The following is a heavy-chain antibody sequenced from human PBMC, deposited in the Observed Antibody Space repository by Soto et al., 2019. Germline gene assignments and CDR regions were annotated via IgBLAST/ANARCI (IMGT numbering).Heavy chain of an antibody. V-gene: IGHV1-46*01. J-gene: IGHJ6*02. CDR2: INPSGGST. CDR3: ARESYLGTYYYYGMDV. D-gene: IGHD3-16*02. Sequence: ASVKVSCKASGYTFTSYYMHWVRQAPGQGLEWMGIINPSGGSTSYAQKFQGRVTMTRDTSTSTVYMELSSLRSEDTAVYYCARESYLGTYYYYGMDVWGQGTTVTVSS. CDR1: GYTFTSYY.